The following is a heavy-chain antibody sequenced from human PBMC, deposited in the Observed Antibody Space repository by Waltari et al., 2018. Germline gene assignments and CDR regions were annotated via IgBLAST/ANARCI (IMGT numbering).Heavy chain of an antibody. CDR2: TRNKTNSYLT. J-gene: IGHJ4*02. Sequence: EVQLVESGGGLVQTGGSRRLSCAASGFSFNDYYMDWVRQAPGKGLEWIGRTRNKTNSYLTEYAASVKGRFTISRDESKTSLYLQMNNLKTEDTAVYYCARGPYNNLPFLEFWGQGTPVTVSS. V-gene: IGHV3-72*01. D-gene: IGHD4-4*01. CDR1: GFSFNDYY. CDR3: ARGPYNNLPFLEF.